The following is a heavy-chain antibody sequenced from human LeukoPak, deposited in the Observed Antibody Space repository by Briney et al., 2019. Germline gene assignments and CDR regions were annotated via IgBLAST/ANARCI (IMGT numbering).Heavy chain of an antibody. CDR2: ISAYNGNT. CDR1: GYTFTSYG. D-gene: IGHD1-26*01. Sequence: GSVKVSCRASGYTFTSYGISWVRQAPGQGLEWMGWISAYNGNTNYAQKLQGRVTMTTDTSTSTAYMELRSLRSDDTAVYYCARPGDGWELLEFDYWGQGTLVTVSS. V-gene: IGHV1-18*01. J-gene: IGHJ4*02. CDR3: ARPGDGWELLEFDY.